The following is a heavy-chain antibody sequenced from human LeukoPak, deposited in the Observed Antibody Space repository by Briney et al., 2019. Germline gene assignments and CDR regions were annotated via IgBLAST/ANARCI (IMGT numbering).Heavy chain of an antibody. CDR1: GFTFSSYG. CDR2: IRYDGSNK. Sequence: GGSLRLSCAASGFTFSSYGMHWVRQAPGKGLEWVAFIRYDGSNKYYADSVKGRFTISRDNSKNTLYLQMNSLRAEDTAVYYCAQVWSGGPDAFDIWGQGTMVTVSS. V-gene: IGHV3-30*02. CDR3: AQVWSGGPDAFDI. J-gene: IGHJ3*02. D-gene: IGHD2-21*01.